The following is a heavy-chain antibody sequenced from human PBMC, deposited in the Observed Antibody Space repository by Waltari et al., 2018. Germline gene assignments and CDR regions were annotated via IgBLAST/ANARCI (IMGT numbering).Heavy chain of an antibody. CDR3: AKALGIMGFDC. Sequence: DVQLLESGGGVVQRGGSLRVACTASGIPFSPYAMAWVRQGLGQGLEWVSTISGSVNDTYYADSVKGRFTISRDNSKNTVYLQMNRLRVEDTANYYCAKALGIMGFDCWGQGTLVAVAS. D-gene: IGHD3-16*01. CDR2: ISGSVNDT. V-gene: IGHV3-23*01. CDR1: GIPFSPYA. J-gene: IGHJ4*02.